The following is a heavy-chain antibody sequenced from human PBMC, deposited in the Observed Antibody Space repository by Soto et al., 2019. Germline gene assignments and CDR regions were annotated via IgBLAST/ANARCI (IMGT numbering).Heavy chain of an antibody. D-gene: IGHD6-13*01. CDR1: GGSMIAYY. CDR3: ARVRGTAGKRYFDY. V-gene: IGHV4-59*01. CDR2: TYYSGST. Sequence: SETLSLTCTVSGGSMIAYYWNWMRQPPGKGLQWIGYTYYSGSTTYNPSLKSRVTISVDSSKSQFSLKLDSLTPADTAVYYCARVRGTAGKRYFDYWGPGTLVTVSS. J-gene: IGHJ4*02.